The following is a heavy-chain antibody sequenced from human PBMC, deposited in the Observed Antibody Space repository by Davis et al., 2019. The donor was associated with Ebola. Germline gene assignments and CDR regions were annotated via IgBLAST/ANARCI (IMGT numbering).Heavy chain of an antibody. D-gene: IGHD2-15*01. V-gene: IGHV3-23*01. CDR2: ISGRGDAT. CDR3: ARDEDVPYFFYV. Sequence: GSLRLSCAASGFSFSGYAMSWVRQAPGKGLEWLSRISGRGDATDYADSVKGRFTISRDNSKDTVFLHMSGLRPEDTAMYYCARDEDVPYFFYVWGQGALVIVSS. J-gene: IGHJ4*02. CDR1: GFSFSGYA.